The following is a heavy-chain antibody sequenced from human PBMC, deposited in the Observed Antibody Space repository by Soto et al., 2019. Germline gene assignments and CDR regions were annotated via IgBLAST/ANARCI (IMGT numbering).Heavy chain of an antibody. CDR1: GYTFTSYG. D-gene: IGHD2-2*01. J-gene: IGHJ5*02. CDR3: ARGRLRYCSSTSCSYGLVKLDP. CDR2: INAYNGNT. Sequence: ASVKVSCKASGYTFTSYGISWVRQAPGQGLEWMGWINAYNGNTNYAQKLQDRVTMTTDTSTSTAYMELRSLRSDDTAVYYCARGRLRYCSSTSCSYGLVKLDPWGQGTLVTVSS. V-gene: IGHV1-18*01.